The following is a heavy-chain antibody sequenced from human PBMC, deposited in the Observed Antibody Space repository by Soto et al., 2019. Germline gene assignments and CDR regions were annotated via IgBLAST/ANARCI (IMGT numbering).Heavy chain of an antibody. D-gene: IGHD2-2*01. CDR3: ARKQRKPAAIWN. V-gene: IGHV4-28*01. CDR2: IYYTGTT. Sequence: NPSETLSLTCVVSGYSINSNNWWGWIRQPPGKGLEWIGDIYYTGTTYYNPSLKSRLTMSVDTAKDQFSLSLSSVTAVDTAVYYCARKQRKPAAIWNWGQGTLVTVSS. CDR1: GYSINSNNW. J-gene: IGHJ4*02.